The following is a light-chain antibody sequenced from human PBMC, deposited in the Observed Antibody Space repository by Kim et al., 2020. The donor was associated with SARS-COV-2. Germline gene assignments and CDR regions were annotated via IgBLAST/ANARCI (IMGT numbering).Light chain of an antibody. J-gene: IGLJ3*02. V-gene: IGLV2-11*01. CDR2: DVS. Sequence: GMSVTISCTGTSSAVGGYNYVSWYQQHPGKAPKLMIYDVSKRPSGVPDRLSGSKSGNTASLTISGLQAEDEADYYCCSYAGSYTRVFGGGTQLTVL. CDR3: CSYAGSYTRV. CDR1: SSAVGGYNY.